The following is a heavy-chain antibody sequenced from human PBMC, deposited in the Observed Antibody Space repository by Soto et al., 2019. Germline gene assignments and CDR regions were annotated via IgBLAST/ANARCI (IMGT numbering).Heavy chain of an antibody. CDR1: GYTFTSYG. J-gene: IGHJ4*02. D-gene: IGHD6-19*01. CDR2: ISAYNGNT. V-gene: IGHV1-18*04. Sequence: QVQLVQSGAEVKKPGASVKVSCKASGYTFTSYGISWVRQAPGQGLEWMGWISAYNGNTKYSRNFQGRVTIARATSASTAYMELSSLRSEDTAVYYCVRDGAVAGNINFDFWGQGTLVTVSS. CDR3: VRDGAVAGNINFDF.